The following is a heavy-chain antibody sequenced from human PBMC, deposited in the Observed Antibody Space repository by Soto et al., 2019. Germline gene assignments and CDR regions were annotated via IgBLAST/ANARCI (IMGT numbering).Heavy chain of an antibody. CDR1: GYSFIGYY. V-gene: IGHV1-2*02. CDR2: INPKSGVT. Sequence: QVQLVQSGAEVKKAGASVKVSCKASGYSFIGYYMHWVRQAPGQGLEWMGWINPKSGVTNYAQKFQGRVTMTRDTSITTAYMEPSSLRSDDTAVYYCARGDVNWFDPWGQGTLVTVSS. CDR3: ARGDVNWFDP. D-gene: IGHD2-21*02. J-gene: IGHJ5*02.